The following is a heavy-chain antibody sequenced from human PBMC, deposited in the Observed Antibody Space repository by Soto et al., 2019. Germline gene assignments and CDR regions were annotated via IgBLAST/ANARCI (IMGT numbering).Heavy chain of an antibody. Sequence: QVQLEQSGAEVKKPGASVKVSCKASGYTFTSYGISWMRQAPGQGLEWMGWISAYNGNTNYAQKLQGRVTMTTDTSTSTAYMELRSLRSDDTAVYYCARAAPYYDLWSGYYPNGMDVWGQGTTVTVSS. CDR1: GYTFTSYG. CDR3: ARAAPYYDLWSGYYPNGMDV. J-gene: IGHJ6*02. CDR2: ISAYNGNT. D-gene: IGHD3-3*01. V-gene: IGHV1-18*01.